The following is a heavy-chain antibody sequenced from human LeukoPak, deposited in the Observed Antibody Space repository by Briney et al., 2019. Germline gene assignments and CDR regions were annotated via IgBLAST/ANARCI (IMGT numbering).Heavy chain of an antibody. CDR3: ARDRAAVAGTRYYYYGMDV. CDR1: GFTFSNAW. CDR2: IKSKTDGGTT. Sequence: TGGSLRLSCAASGFTFSNAWMSWVRQAPGKGLEWVGRIKSKTDGGTTDYAAPVKGRFTISRDDSKNTLYLQMNSLRAEDTAVYYCARDRAAVAGTRYYYYGMDVWGQGTTVTVSS. D-gene: IGHD6-19*01. V-gene: IGHV3-15*01. J-gene: IGHJ6*02.